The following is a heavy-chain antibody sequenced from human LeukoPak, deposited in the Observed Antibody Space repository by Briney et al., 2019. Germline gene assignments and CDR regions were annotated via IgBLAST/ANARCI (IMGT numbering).Heavy chain of an antibody. D-gene: IGHD2-2*01. J-gene: IGHJ4*02. CDR1: GGSISSGGYY. CDR3: TRNYCSSTSCCKRYFDY. Sequence: RSSGTLSLTCTVSGGSISSGGYYWSWIRQHPGKGLEWIGYISYTGSTYYNPSLKSRVIISVDTSKTQFSLMLSSVTAADTAVYYCTRNYCSSTSCCKRYFDYWGQGTLVTVSS. CDR2: ISYTGST. V-gene: IGHV4-31*03.